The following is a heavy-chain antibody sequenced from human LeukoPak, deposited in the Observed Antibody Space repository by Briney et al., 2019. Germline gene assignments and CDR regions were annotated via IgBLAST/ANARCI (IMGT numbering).Heavy chain of an antibody. V-gene: IGHV3-66*02. D-gene: IGHD1-26*01. Sequence: GGSLRLSCAASGFTVSSNYMSWVRQAPGKGLEWVSVIYSGGSTYYADSVKGRFTISRDNSKNTLYLQMNSLRAEDTAVYYCAKGSGSYTYYYGMDVWGQGTTVTVSS. CDR1: GFTVSSNY. CDR3: AKGSGSYTYYYGMDV. CDR2: IYSGGST. J-gene: IGHJ6*02.